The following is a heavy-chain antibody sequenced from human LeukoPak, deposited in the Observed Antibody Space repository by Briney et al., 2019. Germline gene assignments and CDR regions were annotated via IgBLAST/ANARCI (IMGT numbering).Heavy chain of an antibody. CDR2: TSSSSTTI. V-gene: IGHV3-48*01. CDR1: GFTFSSYS. CDR3: ARAGTGTYYYYLDV. D-gene: IGHD1-14*01. Sequence: GGSLRLSCAASGFTFSSYSMNWVRQAPGKGLEWVSHTSSSSTTIYYADSVKGRFTISRDDDKNSLYLQMSSLRAEDTAVYYCARAGTGTYYYYLDVWGKGTTVTVSS. J-gene: IGHJ6*03.